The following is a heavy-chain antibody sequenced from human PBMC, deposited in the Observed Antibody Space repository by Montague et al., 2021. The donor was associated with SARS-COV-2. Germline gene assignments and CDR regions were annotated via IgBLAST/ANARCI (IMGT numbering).Heavy chain of an antibody. V-gene: IGHV4-34*01. CDR1: GSSFSGYY. Sequence: SETLSLTCAVHGSSFSGYYWNWIRQSPGKGLEWIGEINHGGSTKFSPSLKGRLTISTDTSKNQFSLKLTSVAAADTAVYYCARLRDGVVPSPILGVGPFYSYYSMDVWGRGTPVTVSS. CDR2: INHGGST. CDR3: ARLRDGVVPSPILGVGPFYSYYSMDV. J-gene: IGHJ6*03. D-gene: IGHD3-10*01.